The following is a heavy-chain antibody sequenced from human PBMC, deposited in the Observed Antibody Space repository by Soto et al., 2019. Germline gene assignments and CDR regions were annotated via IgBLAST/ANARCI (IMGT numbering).Heavy chain of an antibody. CDR1: GYTFTSYY. Sequence: QVQLVQSGAEVKKPGASVKVSCKASGYTFTSYYMHWVRQAPGQGLEWMGIINPSGGSTSYAQKFQGRVTMTRDTSTSTVYMELSSMRSEDTAVYYCARPTTVATGFDYWGQGTLVTVSS. CDR3: ARPTTVATGFDY. V-gene: IGHV1-46*01. D-gene: IGHD4-17*01. CDR2: INPSGGST. J-gene: IGHJ4*02.